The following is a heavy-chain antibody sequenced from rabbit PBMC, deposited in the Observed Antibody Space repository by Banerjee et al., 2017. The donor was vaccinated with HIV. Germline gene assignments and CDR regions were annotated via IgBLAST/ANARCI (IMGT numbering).Heavy chain of an antibody. CDR2: ITTGGDT. Sequence: EQLKETGGGLVQPGGSLTLSCKASGFDFSRYHMSWVRQAPGKGLEWIGIITTGGDTYYASWVNGRFTISKTSTTVDLKMTSLTAADTATYFCAREYPSNTGYYDLWGPGTPGHRL. D-gene: IGHD1-1*01. J-gene: IGHJ4*01. CDR1: GFDFSRYH. CDR3: AREYPSNTGYYDL. V-gene: IGHV1S21*01.